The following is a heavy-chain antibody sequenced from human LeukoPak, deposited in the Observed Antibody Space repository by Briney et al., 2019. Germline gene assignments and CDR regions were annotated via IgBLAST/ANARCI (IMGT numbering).Heavy chain of an antibody. V-gene: IGHV4-61*02. CDR3: ARQKWRYYYDSSPKSLDAFDI. Sequence: PSETLSLTCTVSGGSISSGSYYWSWIRQPAGKGLEWIGRIYTSGSTNYNPSLKSRVTISVDTSKNQFSLKLSSVTAADTAVYYCARQKWRYYYDSSPKSLDAFDIWGQATMVTVSS. CDR2: IYTSGST. J-gene: IGHJ3*02. D-gene: IGHD3-22*01. CDR1: GGSISSGSYY.